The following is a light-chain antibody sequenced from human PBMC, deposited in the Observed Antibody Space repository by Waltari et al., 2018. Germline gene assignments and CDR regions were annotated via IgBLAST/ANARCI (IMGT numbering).Light chain of an antibody. J-gene: IGLJ3*02. CDR2: EVS. CDR3: CSYGSSSSWV. Sequence: QSALTQPASVSGSPGQSLTISGSGTSSDVGSYNLVTWYQHHPGKAPKLIIFEVSKRPSGVSNRFSASKSGNTASLTVSGLQAEDEADYYCCSYGSSSSWVFGGGTKLTVL. CDR1: SSDVGSYNL. V-gene: IGLV2-23*02.